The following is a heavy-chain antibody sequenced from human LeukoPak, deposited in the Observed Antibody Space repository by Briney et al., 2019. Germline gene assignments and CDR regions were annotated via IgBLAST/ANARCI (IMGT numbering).Heavy chain of an antibody. CDR2: INHSGST. J-gene: IGHJ4*02. Sequence: SETLSLTCAVYGGSFSGYYWSWIRQPLGKGLEWIGEINHSGSTNYNPSLKSRVTISVDTSKNQFSLKLSSVTAADTAVYYCARHYYDSSGYLGYYFDYWGQGTLVTVSS. V-gene: IGHV4-34*01. CDR3: ARHYYDSSGYLGYYFDY. CDR1: GGSFSGYY. D-gene: IGHD3-22*01.